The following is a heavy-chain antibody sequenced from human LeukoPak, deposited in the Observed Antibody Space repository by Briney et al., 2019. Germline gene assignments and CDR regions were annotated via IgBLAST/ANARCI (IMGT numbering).Heavy chain of an antibody. CDR3: ARDYEYCTHGVCYTWYFDL. V-gene: IGHV4-4*07. D-gene: IGHD2-8*01. CDR1: GGSISSYY. Sequence: SETLSLTCTVSGGSISSYYWSWIRQPAGKGLEWIGRIYTSGSTNYNPSLKSRVTMSVDTSKNQFPLKLSSVTAADTAVYYCARDYEYCTHGVCYTWYFDLWGRGTLVTVSS. J-gene: IGHJ2*01. CDR2: IYTSGST.